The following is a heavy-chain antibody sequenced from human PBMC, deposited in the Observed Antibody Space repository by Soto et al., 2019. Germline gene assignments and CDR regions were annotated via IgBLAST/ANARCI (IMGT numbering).Heavy chain of an antibody. CDR3: ARGDYYVMDV. CDR1: GYTLTDYY. V-gene: IGHV1-2*02. CDR2: ISPNSGGT. J-gene: IGHJ6*02. Sequence: ASVKVSCKASGYTLTDYYMHWVRQAPGHGLEWMGWISPNSGGTNYAQKFQGRITMTRATYITTAYMELSRLRSDDTSVYYCARGDYYVMDVWGQGTTVTVSS.